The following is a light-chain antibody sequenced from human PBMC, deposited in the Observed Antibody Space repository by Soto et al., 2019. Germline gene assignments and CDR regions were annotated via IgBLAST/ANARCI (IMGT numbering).Light chain of an antibody. CDR2: LVS. CDR3: MQTLQTPYT. J-gene: IGKJ3*01. V-gene: IGKV2-28*01. Sequence: DIVMTQSPLSLPVTPGEPASISCKSSQSLLHSDGDNYLEWYVQKAWQSPQLLIYLVSHRASGVPDRLSGSGSGTDFTLNISKVEADDVGVYYCMQTLQTPYTFGPGTKVEIK. CDR1: QSLLHSDGDNY.